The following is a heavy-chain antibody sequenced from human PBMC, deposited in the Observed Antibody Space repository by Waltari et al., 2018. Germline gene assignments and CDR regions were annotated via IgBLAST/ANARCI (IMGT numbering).Heavy chain of an antibody. D-gene: IGHD5-12*01. CDR1: GGTFSSYA. CDR2: IRNRVRTA. J-gene: IGHJ4*02. Sequence: QVQLVQSGAEVKKPGSSVKVSCKSSGGTFSSYAISWVRQAPGQGLEWMGRIRNRVRTASDGEKCKGRDRISAEKNKGTAYMELRSVRGKETAVYNCAKGTGGGYEYGAYWGKGTLVTVSA. V-gene: IGHV1-69*08. CDR3: AKGTGGGYEYGAY.